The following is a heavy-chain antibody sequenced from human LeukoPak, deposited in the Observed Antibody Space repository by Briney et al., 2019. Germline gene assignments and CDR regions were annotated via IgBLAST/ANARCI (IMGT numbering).Heavy chain of an antibody. CDR1: GFTFNTYA. CDR3: ARARSYSSSWYGDY. V-gene: IGHV3-30-3*01. Sequence: GGSLRLSCAASGFTFNTYAMHWVRQAPGKGLEWVAIISYDGGNKYYADSVKGRFTISRDNSKNTLSLQMNSLTAEDTAVYYCARARSYSSSWYGDYWGQGGLVGVSS. CDR2: ISYDGGNK. D-gene: IGHD6-13*01. J-gene: IGHJ4*02.